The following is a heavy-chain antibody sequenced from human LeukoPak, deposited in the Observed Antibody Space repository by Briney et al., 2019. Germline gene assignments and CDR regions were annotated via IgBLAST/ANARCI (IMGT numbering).Heavy chain of an antibody. CDR3: AMGGGYNPFDY. Sequence: GGSLRLSCAASGFRFRSYWMHWVRQAPGKRLVWVSLTNNDGSKTNYADSVKGRFTISRDNAKNTLYLQMNRLRVEDTAVYYCAMGGGYNPFDYWGQGTLVTVSS. J-gene: IGHJ4*02. CDR1: GFRFRSYW. CDR2: TNNDGSKT. D-gene: IGHD5-24*01. V-gene: IGHV3-74*01.